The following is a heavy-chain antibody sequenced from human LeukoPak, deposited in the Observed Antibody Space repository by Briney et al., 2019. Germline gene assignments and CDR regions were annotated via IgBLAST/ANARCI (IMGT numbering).Heavy chain of an antibody. CDR1: GFTFSTYS. Sequence: GGSLRLSCAASGFTFSTYSMNWVRQAPGKGLEWVALISYDGGDKYYAESMKGRITISRDNAENTLYLQMNNLRPDDTAFYFCVKEGVEYSYSYGDYWGQGTLVTVSS. J-gene: IGHJ4*02. D-gene: IGHD3-16*01. CDR2: ISYDGGDK. CDR3: VKEGVEYSYSYGDY. V-gene: IGHV3-30*18.